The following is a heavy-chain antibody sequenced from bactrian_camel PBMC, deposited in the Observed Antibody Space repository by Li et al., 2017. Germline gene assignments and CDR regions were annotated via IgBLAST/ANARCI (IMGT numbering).Heavy chain of an antibody. Sequence: QVQLVESGGGSVQAGGSLRLSCAASGYTYSSYCVGWVRQAPGKGPEWVSTINSGGGSTYYADSVKGRFTISRDNAKNTLYLHLNSLKTEDTAMYYCANSRERYSDYVHFYWGQGTQVTVS. CDR1: GYTYSSYC. CDR2: INSGGGST. D-gene: IGHD4*01. V-gene: IGHV3S1*01. J-gene: IGHJ4*01. CDR3: ANSRERYSDYVHFY.